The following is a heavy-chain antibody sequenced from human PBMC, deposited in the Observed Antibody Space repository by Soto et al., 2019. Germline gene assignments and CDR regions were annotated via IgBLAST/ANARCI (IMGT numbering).Heavy chain of an antibody. Sequence: QLKLVQSGSQVQKPGASMNVSCKTSGYTFTNYGIAWVRQAPGQGLEWMGWISAYNGDKNYAQKLHDRVTMTTDTSTSTAYMELRSLRSDDTAVYYCARGVYGGYYFDFWGPGTLDTVSS. J-gene: IGHJ4*02. CDR3: ARGVYGGYYFDF. D-gene: IGHD2-15*01. CDR2: ISAYNGDK. CDR1: GYTFTNYG. V-gene: IGHV1-18*01.